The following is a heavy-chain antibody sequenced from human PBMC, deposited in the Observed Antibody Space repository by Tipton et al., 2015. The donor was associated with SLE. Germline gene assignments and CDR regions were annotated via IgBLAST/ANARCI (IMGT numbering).Heavy chain of an antibody. J-gene: IGHJ6*02. V-gene: IGHV3-23*01. Sequence: SLRLSCAASGFMFRSYVMSWVRQRPGKGLEWVSSISGGGDTTYYTDSVKGRFTISRDNSRNTLYLQMNSLRAEDTAVYYCAKWLGYQLDYYNYGMDVWGQGTTVTVSS. CDR3: AKWLGYQLDYYNYGMDV. CDR2: ISGGGDTT. CDR1: GFMFRSYV. D-gene: IGHD2-2*01.